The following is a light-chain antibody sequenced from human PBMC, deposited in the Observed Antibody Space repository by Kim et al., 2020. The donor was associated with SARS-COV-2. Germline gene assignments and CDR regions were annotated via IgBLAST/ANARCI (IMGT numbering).Light chain of an antibody. CDR3: QAWGSRTVV. CDR2: EDT. Sequence: SYELTQTPSVSVSPGQTASITCSGDKLGDKYAYWYQQKPGQSPVLVIYEDTKRPSGIPERFSASNSENTATLTISGTQAIDEADYYCQAWGSRTVVFGGGTQLTVL. J-gene: IGLJ2*01. CDR1: KLGDKY. V-gene: IGLV3-1*01.